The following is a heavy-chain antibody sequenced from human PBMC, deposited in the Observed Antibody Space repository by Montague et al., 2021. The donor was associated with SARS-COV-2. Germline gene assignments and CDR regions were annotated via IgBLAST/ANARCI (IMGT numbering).Heavy chain of an antibody. J-gene: IGHJ4*02. V-gene: IGHV3-43*02. D-gene: IGHD3-10*01. CDR3: AKDFGALWFGELFSYYFDX. CDR2: ISGDGGFT. CDR1: GFTFDDYA. Sequence: SLRFSCAASGFTFDDYAMHWVRQAPGKGLEWVSLISGDGGFTYYADSVKGRFTISRDNSKNSLYLQMNSLRPEDTALYSCAKDFGALWFGELFSYYFDXWGQGTLVTVSS.